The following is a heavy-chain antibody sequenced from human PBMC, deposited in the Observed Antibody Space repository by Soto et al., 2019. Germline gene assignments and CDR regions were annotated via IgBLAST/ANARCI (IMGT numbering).Heavy chain of an antibody. CDR3: ARTVGAAYYFDF. Sequence: PSETLSLTCTVSGDSMSKYYWSWTRQPAGKGLEWIGRIYTSGSTNYNPSLKSRVNMSIDTSNNHFSLNLKSVTAADAAVYYCARTVGAAYYFDFWGQGALVTVSS. J-gene: IGHJ4*02. CDR1: GDSMSKYY. V-gene: IGHV4-4*07. CDR2: IYTSGST. D-gene: IGHD1-26*01.